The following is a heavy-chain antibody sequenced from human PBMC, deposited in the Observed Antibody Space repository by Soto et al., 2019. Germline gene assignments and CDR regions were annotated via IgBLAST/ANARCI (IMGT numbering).Heavy chain of an antibody. D-gene: IGHD1-26*01. J-gene: IGHJ4*02. CDR3: ARSWDLEGFDS. V-gene: IGHV4-39*01. CDR2: MYYSGST. Sequence: KASETLSLTCTVSGDSISSSGNYWVWIRQPPGKGLEWIGSMYYSGSTYYNPSLKSRVSISVETWKNQFSLKLSSVAAADTALYYCARSWDLEGFDSWGQGILVTVSS. CDR1: GDSISSSGNY.